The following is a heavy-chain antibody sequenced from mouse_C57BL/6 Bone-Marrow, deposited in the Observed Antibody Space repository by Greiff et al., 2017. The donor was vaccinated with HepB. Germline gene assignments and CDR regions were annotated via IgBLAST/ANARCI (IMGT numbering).Heavy chain of an antibody. CDR3: ARSDGYAMDY. CDR2: ISSGSSTI. CDR1: GFTFSDYG. V-gene: IGHV5-17*01. J-gene: IGHJ4*01. D-gene: IGHD2-3*01. Sequence: EVKVVESGGGLVKPGGSLKLSCAASGFTFSDYGMHWVRQAPEKGLEWVAYISSGSSTIYYADTVKGRFTISRDNAKNTLFLQMTSLRSEDTAMYYCARSDGYAMDYWGQGTSVTVSS.